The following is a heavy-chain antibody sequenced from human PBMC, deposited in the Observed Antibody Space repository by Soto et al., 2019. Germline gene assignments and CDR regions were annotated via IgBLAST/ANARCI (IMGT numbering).Heavy chain of an antibody. CDR3: ARGQYYDFWSGDGGSDL. Sequence: PGGSLRLSCAASGFPFSIYWMHLVRQFPGRGLAWVSRSNIDVTNTGYADSVKGRFTISRDNAKSTLYLQMNSLTAEDTAVYYCARGQYYDFWSGDGGSDLWGRGRMVTVSS. CDR1: GFPFSIYW. CDR2: SNIDVTNT. D-gene: IGHD3-3*01. V-gene: IGHV3-74*01. J-gene: IGHJ4*02.